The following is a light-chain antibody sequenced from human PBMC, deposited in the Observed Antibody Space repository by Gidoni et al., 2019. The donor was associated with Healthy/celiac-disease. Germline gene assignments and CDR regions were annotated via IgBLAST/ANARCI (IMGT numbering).Light chain of an antibody. CDR3: QVWDSSSDHVV. V-gene: IGLV3-21*03. J-gene: IGLJ2*01. CDR2: DDS. CDR1: NIGSKK. Sequence: SYLLTPPPSVSVAPGKTARITRGGNNIGSKKVHWYQQKPGQAPVLVIYDDSDRPSGIPERFSGSNSGNTATLTISRVEAGDEADYYCQVWDSSSDHVVFGGGTKLTVL.